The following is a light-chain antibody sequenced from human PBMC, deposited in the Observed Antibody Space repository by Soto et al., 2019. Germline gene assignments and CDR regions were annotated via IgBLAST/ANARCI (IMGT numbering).Light chain of an antibody. CDR1: SSDVGNYNL. CDR2: EGT. Sequence: QSALTQPASVSGSPGQSITISCTGTSSDVGNYNLVSWYQQHPGKAPKLMMYEGTERPSGVSNRFSGSKSGNTASLTISGLQAEDAADYYCCSYAGGGTYVFGTGTKLPVL. CDR3: CSYAGGGTYV. V-gene: IGLV2-23*01. J-gene: IGLJ1*01.